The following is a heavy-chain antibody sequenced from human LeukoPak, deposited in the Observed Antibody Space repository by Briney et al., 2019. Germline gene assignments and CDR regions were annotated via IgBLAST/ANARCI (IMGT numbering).Heavy chain of an antibody. CDR2: FSSSGGDT. J-gene: IGHJ6*03. V-gene: IGHV3-23*01. CDR3: AKSSTIDSGDYYYMDV. Sequence: GGSLRLSCAASGFRFRSYAMNWVRQAPGKGLEWVSAFSSSGGDTHYADSVKGRFTISRDNSKYTLYLQMNFLSAEDTAVYYCAKSSTIDSGDYYYMDVWGKGTTVTVPS. D-gene: IGHD3-9*01. CDR1: GFRFRSYA.